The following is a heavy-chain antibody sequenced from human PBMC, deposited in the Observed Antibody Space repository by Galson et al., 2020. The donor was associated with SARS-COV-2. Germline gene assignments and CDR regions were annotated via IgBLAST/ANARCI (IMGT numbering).Heavy chain of an antibody. CDR2: ISYDGSNK. CDR1: GFTFSSYA. CDR3: ARDGGGLLDY. J-gene: IGHJ4*02. V-gene: IGHV3-30-3*01. Sequence: TGGSLRLSCAASGFTFSSYAMHWVRQAPGKGLEWVAVISYDGSNKYYADSVNGRFPISRDNSKNTLYLQMNSLRAEDTAVYYCARDGGGLLDYWGQGTLVTVSS. D-gene: IGHD3-16*01.